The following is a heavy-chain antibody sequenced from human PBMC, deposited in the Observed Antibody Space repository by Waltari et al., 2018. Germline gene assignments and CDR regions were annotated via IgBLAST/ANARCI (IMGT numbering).Heavy chain of an antibody. V-gene: IGHV3-7*03. CDR1: GFPFSTYW. J-gene: IGHJ4*02. D-gene: IGHD1-26*01. CDR3: ARDYSGSYYLDY. Sequence: EVQLVESGGGLVQPGGSLTLSCAASGFPFSTYWMSWVRQAPGKGLEWVANIKQDGSEKYYVDSVKDRFTISRDNAKNSLYLQMSSLRAEDTAVYYCARDYSGSYYLDYWGQGTLVTVSS. CDR2: IKQDGSEK.